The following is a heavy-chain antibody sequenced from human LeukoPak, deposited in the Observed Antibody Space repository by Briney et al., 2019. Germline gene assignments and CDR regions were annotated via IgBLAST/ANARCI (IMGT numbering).Heavy chain of an antibody. D-gene: IGHD1-26*01. CDR1: GFIFNSYW. CDR3: ARDRSGSYVGDY. V-gene: IGHV3-7*03. Sequence: GGSLRLSCAASGFIFNSYWMNWLRQAPGKGLEWVANVDQDGSEKYYVDSVKGRFTISRDNAKNSLYLQMNSLRAEDTAVYHCARDRSGSYVGDYWGQGTLVTVSS. CDR2: VDQDGSEK. J-gene: IGHJ4*02.